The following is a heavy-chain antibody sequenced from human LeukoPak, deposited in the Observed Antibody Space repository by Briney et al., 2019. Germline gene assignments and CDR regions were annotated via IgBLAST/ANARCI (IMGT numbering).Heavy chain of an antibody. Sequence: SETLSLTCTVSGGSISHYFWSWIRQPPGKPLEWIGYIYYSGNTNYNPSLKSRLTISVDTSKDQFSLKLSSVTAADTAVYYCAKTVAGYWYFDLWGRGTLVTVPS. CDR3: AKTVAGYWYFDL. V-gene: IGHV4-59*08. J-gene: IGHJ2*01. CDR2: IYYSGNT. CDR1: GGSISHYF. D-gene: IGHD6-19*01.